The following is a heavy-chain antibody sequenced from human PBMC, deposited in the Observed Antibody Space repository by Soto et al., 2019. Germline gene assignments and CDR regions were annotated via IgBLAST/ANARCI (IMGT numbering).Heavy chain of an antibody. CDR1: GGSISSSRYY. D-gene: IGHD6-13*01. CDR3: ARHADSSSWNKVPKYGMDV. J-gene: IGHJ6*02. CDR2: IYYSGST. Sequence: SETMSLTCTVSGGSISSSRYYWGWIRQPPGKGLEWIGSIYYSGSTYYNPSLKSRVTISVDTSKNQFSLKLSSVTAADTAVYYCARHADSSSWNKVPKYGMDVWGQGTTVTVSS. V-gene: IGHV4-39*01.